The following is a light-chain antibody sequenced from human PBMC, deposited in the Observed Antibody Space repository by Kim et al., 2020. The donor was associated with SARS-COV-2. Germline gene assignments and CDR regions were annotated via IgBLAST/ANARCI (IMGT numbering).Light chain of an antibody. CDR2: GKN. V-gene: IGLV3-19*01. CDR3: NSRDSSGNRV. Sequence: SSELTQDPAVSVALGQTVRITCQGDCLRSYYASWYQQKPGQAPVLVIYGKNNRPSGIPDRFSGSSSGNTASLTITGAQAEDEADYYCNSRDSSGNRVFGGGTQLTVL. CDR1: CLRSYY. J-gene: IGLJ3*02.